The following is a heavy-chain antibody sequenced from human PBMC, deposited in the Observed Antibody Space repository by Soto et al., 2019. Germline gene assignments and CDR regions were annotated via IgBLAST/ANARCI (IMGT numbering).Heavy chain of an antibody. CDR2: IYYSGST. J-gene: IGHJ6*03. V-gene: IGHV4-61*05. CDR3: ARHGSGPYYMDV. Sequence: VSGGSTSTGGYFWGWDRQPPGKGLEWIGYIYYSGSTNYNPSLKSRVTISVDTSKNQFSLKLSSVTAADTAVYYCARHGSGPYYMDVWGKGTTVTVSS. CDR1: GGSTSTGGYF. D-gene: IGHD6-19*01.